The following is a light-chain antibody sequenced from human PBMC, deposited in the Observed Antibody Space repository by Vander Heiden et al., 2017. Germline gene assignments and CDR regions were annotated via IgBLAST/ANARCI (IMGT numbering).Light chain of an antibody. CDR1: PRISSW. CDR2: DAS. V-gene: IGKV1-5*01. Sequence: DIRMTQSPSTLSASVGDKVTITCRASPRISSWLAWYQQKPGKAPKLLIYDASSLESGVPSRFSGSGSGTEVTLTISSLQPGDCATYYCQQYKSYTTWTFGQGTKVEIK. CDR3: QQYKSYTTWT. J-gene: IGKJ1*01.